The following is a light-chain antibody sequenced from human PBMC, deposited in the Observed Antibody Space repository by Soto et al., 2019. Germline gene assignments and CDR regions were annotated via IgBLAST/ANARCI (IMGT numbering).Light chain of an antibody. CDR1: QAISNS. CDR2: AAY. Sequence: DIQMTQSPSSLSASMGDRVAIFCRASQAISNSVAWYQQKPGKPPQLLIYAAYNLQSGVPSRFSGSGSGTDFTLTISSLQPEDVVIYYCQTYNTARPTFGQGTRLEIK. V-gene: IGKV1-27*01. CDR3: QTYNTARPT. J-gene: IGKJ5*01.